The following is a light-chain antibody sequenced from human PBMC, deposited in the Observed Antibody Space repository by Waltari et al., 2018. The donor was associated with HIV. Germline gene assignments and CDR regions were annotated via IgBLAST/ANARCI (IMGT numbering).Light chain of an antibody. CDR3: SAWDVSLSAWV. CDR1: RHTVGHQG. J-gene: IGLJ3*02. CDR2: RNN. Sequence: AGLTQPPSLSGALRQNTTVTCTGRRHTVGHQGALWLKHRQGHPPRVLFYRNNVRPSGIPLRFSTSTSGNTASLTITGLQSDDEADYYCSAWDVSLSAWVFGGGTQLTVL. V-gene: IGLV10-54*01.